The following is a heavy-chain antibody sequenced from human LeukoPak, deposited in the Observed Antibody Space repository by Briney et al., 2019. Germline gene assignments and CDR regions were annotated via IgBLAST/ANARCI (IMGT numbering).Heavy chain of an antibody. Sequence: ASVKVSCKASGGTFSSYAISWVRQGPGQGLEWMGGIIPIFGTANYAQKFQGRVTITADESTSTAYMELSSLRSEDTAVYYCARSSSIAAAGMGFDPWGQGTLVTVSS. CDR1: GGTFSSYA. V-gene: IGHV1-69*13. CDR3: ARSSSIAAAGMGFDP. J-gene: IGHJ5*02. CDR2: IIPIFGTA. D-gene: IGHD6-13*01.